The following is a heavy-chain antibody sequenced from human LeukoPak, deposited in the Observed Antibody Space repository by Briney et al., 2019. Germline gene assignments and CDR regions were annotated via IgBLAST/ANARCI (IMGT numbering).Heavy chain of an antibody. CDR2: IKQDGSEK. Sequence: HAPGKALVCVANIKQDGSEKYYVDSVKGRFTISRDNAKNSLYLQMNSLRVEGTAVYYCARGSLSSGSYLNYWGQGTLVTVSS. J-gene: IGHJ4*02. CDR3: ARGSLSSGSYLNY. D-gene: IGHD1-26*01. V-gene: IGHV3-7*01.